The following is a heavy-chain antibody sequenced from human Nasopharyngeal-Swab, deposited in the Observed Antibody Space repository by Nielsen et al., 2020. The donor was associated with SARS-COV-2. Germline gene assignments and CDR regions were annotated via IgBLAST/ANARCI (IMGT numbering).Heavy chain of an antibody. Sequence: GESLKISCAASGFTFSNYWMSWVRQTPGKGLEWVANIHQDGSEKTYVDSVKGRFTISRDNSKNSLYLQMNSLRAEGTAVYYCARPSRGQFDYWGQGTLVTVSS. CDR2: IHQDGSEK. CDR1: GFTFSNYW. J-gene: IGHJ4*02. CDR3: ARPSRGQFDY. V-gene: IGHV3-7*03.